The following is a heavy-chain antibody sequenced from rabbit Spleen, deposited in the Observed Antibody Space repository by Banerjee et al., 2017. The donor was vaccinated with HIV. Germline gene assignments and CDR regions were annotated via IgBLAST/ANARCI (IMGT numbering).Heavy chain of an antibody. D-gene: IGHD1-1*01. J-gene: IGHJ4*01. V-gene: IGHV1S45*01. CDR2: INSFSGRP. Sequence: EESGGDLVKPEGSLTLTCTASGFSFSSSYWICWVRQAPGKGLEWIACINSFSGRPVYATWVNGRFTISKASWTTVTLHMTGLTAADTATYFCARDLPGVIGWNFNLWGQGTLVTVS. CDR1: GFSFSSSYW. CDR3: ARDLPGVIGWNFNL.